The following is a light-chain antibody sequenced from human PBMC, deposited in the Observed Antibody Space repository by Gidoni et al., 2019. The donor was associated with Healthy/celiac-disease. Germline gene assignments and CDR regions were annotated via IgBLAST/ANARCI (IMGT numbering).Light chain of an antibody. V-gene: IGLV2-14*03. CDR1: SSDVGCYNY. J-gene: IGLJ2*01. CDR3: SSYTSSSTLEVV. CDR2: DVS. Sequence: QSALPQPASVSGSPGQSITISCTGTSSDVGCYNYVSWYQQHPGKAPKLIIYDVSNRPSGVSNRFSGSKSGNTATLTISGLQAEDEADYYCSSYTSSSTLEVVFGGGTKLTVL.